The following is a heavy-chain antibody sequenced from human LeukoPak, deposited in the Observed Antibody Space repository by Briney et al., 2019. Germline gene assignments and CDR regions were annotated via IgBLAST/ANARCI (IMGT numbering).Heavy chain of an antibody. CDR1: GFTVSSNY. D-gene: IGHD5-18*01. V-gene: IGHV3-23*01. Sequence: PGGSLRLSCAASGFTVSSNYMSWVRQAPGKGLEWVSAISGSGGSTYYADSVKGRFTISRDNSKNTLYLQMNSLRAEDTAVYYCAKAWIQLWRQGDYFDYWGQGTLVTVSS. J-gene: IGHJ4*02. CDR3: AKAWIQLWRQGDYFDY. CDR2: ISGSGGST.